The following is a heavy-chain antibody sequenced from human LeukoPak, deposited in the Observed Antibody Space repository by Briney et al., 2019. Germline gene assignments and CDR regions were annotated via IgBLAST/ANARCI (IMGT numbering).Heavy chain of an antibody. V-gene: IGHV3-15*01. J-gene: IGHJ4*02. D-gene: IGHD1-26*01. CDR1: GFTFTNAW. Sequence: GGSLRLSCAASGFTFTNAWMSWVRQAPGKGLKWVGRVKSKTDGGTTDYAAPVNGRFTISRDDSKNTLYLQMNSLKTEDTAVYYCTRGAGGNWGQGALVTVPS. CDR3: TRGAGGN. CDR2: VKSKTDGGTT.